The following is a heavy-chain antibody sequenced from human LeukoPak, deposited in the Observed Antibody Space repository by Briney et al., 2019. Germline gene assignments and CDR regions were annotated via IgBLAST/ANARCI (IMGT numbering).Heavy chain of an antibody. V-gene: IGHV3-66*01. CDR3: AMDSAWLPLKFDY. D-gene: IGHD5-24*01. CDR1: GFAFTNAW. J-gene: IGHJ4*02. Sequence: GGSLRLSCAASGFAFTNAWMTWVRQAPGKGLEWVSVLYSGGSTYYTDSVKGRFTISRDNSNNTLYLQMNNLRAEDTAVYYCAMDSAWLPLKFDYWGPGTLVAVST. CDR2: LYSGGST.